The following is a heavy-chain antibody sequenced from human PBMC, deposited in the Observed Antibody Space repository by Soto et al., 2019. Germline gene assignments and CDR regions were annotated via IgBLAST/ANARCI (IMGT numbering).Heavy chain of an antibody. V-gene: IGHV4-59*01. CDR3: ARGRRWVDY. CDR1: GGSISLYY. CDR2: IYETGST. J-gene: IGHJ4*02. Sequence: PSETLSLTCTVSGGSISLYYWSWIRQPPGKTLEWIGYIYETGSTKYNPSLEGRVTMSVDSSNQFSLTLNSVTAADTAVYYCARGRRWVDYWGQGTLVTVS.